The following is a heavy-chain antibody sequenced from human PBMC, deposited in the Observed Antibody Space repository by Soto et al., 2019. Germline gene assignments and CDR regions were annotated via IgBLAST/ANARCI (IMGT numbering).Heavy chain of an antibody. CDR2: XRXXXGNX. CDR1: CYTFTNFG. D-gene: IGHD3-16*01. Sequence: XSVKVSCKASCYTFTNFGISWVRQAPGQXXXXXXXXRXXXGNXXYEXXXXXXVNXXXXXXXSKAYMGLRRLRSDDTAVYYCARGGTPIDYWGQGTMVTVYS. V-gene: IGHV1-18*01. CDR3: ARGGTPIDY. J-gene: IGHJ4*02.